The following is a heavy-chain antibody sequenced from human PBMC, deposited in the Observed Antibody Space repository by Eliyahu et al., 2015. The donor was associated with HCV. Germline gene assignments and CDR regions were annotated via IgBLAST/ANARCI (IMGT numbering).Heavy chain of an antibody. Sequence: QVQLVESGGDLVKPXGSLRLSCAASGFTFSXYYMXWIRQSXGKGLGWVSXXSSSGSAIDYADSVKGRFTISRDNAKNSLYLQMNSLRAEDTAVYYCARQIYASGSFWFDPWGQGTLVTVSS. J-gene: IGHJ5*02. V-gene: IGHV3-11*01. CDR3: ARQIYASGSFWFDP. CDR2: XSSSGSAI. CDR1: GFTFSXYY. D-gene: IGHD3-10*01.